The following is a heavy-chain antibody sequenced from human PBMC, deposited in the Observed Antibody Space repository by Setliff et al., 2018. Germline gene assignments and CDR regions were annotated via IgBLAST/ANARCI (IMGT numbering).Heavy chain of an antibody. CDR2: IYTRGST. V-gene: IGHV4-4*08. D-gene: IGHD2-15*01. J-gene: IGHJ4*02. CDR3: LRIRLVPHGHS. CDR1: GGSLNNYY. Sequence: SETLSLTCTVSGGSLNNYYWTRIRQPPGKGLEWIGYIYTRGSTNYNPSLRTRVSISVDTSKNHFSLRLSSVTAADTAVYYCLRIRLVPHGHSWGQGTLVTVSS.